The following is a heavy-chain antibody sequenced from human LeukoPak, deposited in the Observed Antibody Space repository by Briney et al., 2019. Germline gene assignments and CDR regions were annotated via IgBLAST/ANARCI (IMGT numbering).Heavy chain of an antibody. CDR1: GFTVSSNS. Sequence: GGSLRLSCTVSGFTVSSNSMSWVRQAPGKGMEWVSFIHSDNTHYSNSVKGRFTISRDNSKKTLYLQMNSLRAEDTAVYYCARRAGAYSHPYDYWGQGTLVTVSS. CDR3: ARRAGAYSHPYDY. D-gene: IGHD4/OR15-4a*01. CDR2: IHSDNT. J-gene: IGHJ4*02. V-gene: IGHV3-53*01.